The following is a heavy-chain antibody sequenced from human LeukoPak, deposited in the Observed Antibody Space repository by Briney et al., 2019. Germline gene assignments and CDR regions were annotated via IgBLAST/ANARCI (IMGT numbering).Heavy chain of an antibody. CDR2: INHSGST. CDR3: AELGITMIGGV. D-gene: IGHD3-10*02. J-gene: IGHJ6*04. V-gene: IGHV4-34*01. Sequence: SETLSLTCAVYGGSFSGYYWSWIRQPPGKGLEWIGEINHSGSTNYNPSLKSRVTISVDTSRNQFSLRLSSVTAADTAVYYCAELGITMIGGVWGKGTTVTISS. CDR1: GGSFSGYY.